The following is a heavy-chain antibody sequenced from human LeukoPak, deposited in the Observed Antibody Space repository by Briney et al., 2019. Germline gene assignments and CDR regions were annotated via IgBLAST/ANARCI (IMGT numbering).Heavy chain of an antibody. CDR1: GFTFSNYY. Sequence: GGSLRLSCAASGFTFSNYYMSWIRQTPGKGLEWLSYISGSGGDIHYADSVKGRFTISRDNAKNSLYLQMNSLRAEDTAVYYCARGYQYFDYWGQGTLVTVSS. V-gene: IGHV3-11*04. CDR3: ARGYQYFDY. CDR2: ISGSGGDI. D-gene: IGHD2-2*01. J-gene: IGHJ4*02.